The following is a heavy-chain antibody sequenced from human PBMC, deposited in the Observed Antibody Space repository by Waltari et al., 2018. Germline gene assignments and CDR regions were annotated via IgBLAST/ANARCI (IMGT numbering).Heavy chain of an antibody. CDR3: ARDLMIRYSGKYYYYYGMDV. V-gene: IGHV3-53*01. Sequence: EVQLVESGGGLIQPGGSLRLSCAASGFTVSSNYMSWVRQAPGKGLEWVSVIYSGGSTYYANSVKGRCTISRDNSKNTLYLQMNSLRAEDTAVYYCARDLMIRYSGKYYYYYGMDVWGQGTTVTVSS. J-gene: IGHJ6*02. CDR1: GFTVSSNY. D-gene: IGHD1-26*01. CDR2: IYSGGST.